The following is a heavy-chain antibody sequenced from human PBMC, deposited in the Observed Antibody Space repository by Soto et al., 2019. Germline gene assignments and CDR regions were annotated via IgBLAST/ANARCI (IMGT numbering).Heavy chain of an antibody. CDR2: IIPIFGTA. J-gene: IGHJ6*02. V-gene: IGHV1-69*13. D-gene: IGHD2-2*01. CDR3: ASGPDIVVVPAPLYYYYGMDV. Sequence: SVKVSCKASGVTFSSYAISWVRQAPGRGLAWMGGIIPIFGTANDAQKFQARVTSTADESTSTAYMELSSLRSEDTAVYYCASGPDIVVVPAPLYYYYGMDVWGQGTTVTVSS. CDR1: GVTFSSYA.